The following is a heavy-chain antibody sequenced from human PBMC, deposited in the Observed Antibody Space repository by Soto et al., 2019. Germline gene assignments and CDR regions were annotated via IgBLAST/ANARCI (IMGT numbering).Heavy chain of an antibody. CDR1: GYIFTSYG. D-gene: IGHD1-26*01. Sequence: QVQLVQSGAEVKKPGASVKVSCKTSGYIFTSYGISWVRQAPGQGLEWMGWITAYNGNRNYAQSLQGRVTMTTDTXXSTAYMELRSLRSDDTALYYCARGGVGDTMTYFDYWGQGTLVTVSS. J-gene: IGHJ4*02. CDR3: ARGGVGDTMTYFDY. V-gene: IGHV1-18*01. CDR2: ITAYNGNR.